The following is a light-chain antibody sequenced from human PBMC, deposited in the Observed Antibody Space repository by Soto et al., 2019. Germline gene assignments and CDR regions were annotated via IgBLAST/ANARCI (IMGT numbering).Light chain of an antibody. CDR2: GAS. J-gene: IGKJ5*01. CDR3: QQYNNWPPIT. CDR1: QSVSSK. Sequence: ETVMTQSPSTLSVSPGERATLSCRASQSVSSKLAWYQQKPGQAPRLLIYGASTRATGIPARFSGSGSGTEFTLTISSLQSEDFAVYYCQQYNNWPPITFAQRTRLEIK. V-gene: IGKV3D-15*01.